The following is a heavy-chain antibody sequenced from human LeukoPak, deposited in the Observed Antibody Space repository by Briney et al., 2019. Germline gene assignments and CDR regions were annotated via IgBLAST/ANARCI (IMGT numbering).Heavy chain of an antibody. Sequence: GESLKISCKGSGYSFTSYWIGWVRPVPGKGLEWMGIIYPGDSDTRYSPSFQGQVTISADKSISTAYLQWSSLKASDTAMYYCARSYYDFWSGYSPPNWFDPWGQGTLVTVSS. CDR3: ARSYYDFWSGYSPPNWFDP. CDR2: IYPGDSDT. CDR1: GYSFTSYW. V-gene: IGHV5-51*01. J-gene: IGHJ5*02. D-gene: IGHD3-3*01.